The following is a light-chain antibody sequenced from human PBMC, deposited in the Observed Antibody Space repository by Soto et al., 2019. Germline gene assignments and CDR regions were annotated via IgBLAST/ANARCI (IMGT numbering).Light chain of an antibody. Sequence: EIVLTQSPGTLSLSPGERATLSCRASQSVSSSYLAWYQQKTGQAPRLLIYGASSRATGIPDGLSGSESGTGFASAISRVEYEGFAVDYCQEYGGATFTFGGGTKV. CDR3: QEYGGATFT. CDR1: QSVSSSY. V-gene: IGKV3-20*01. CDR2: GAS. J-gene: IGKJ4*01.